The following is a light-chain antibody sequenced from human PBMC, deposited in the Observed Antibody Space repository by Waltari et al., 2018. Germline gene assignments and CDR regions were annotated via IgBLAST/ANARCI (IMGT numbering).Light chain of an antibody. CDR1: QSVSSIY. CDR3: QQYVSSPLT. Sequence: ESVLTQSPGALSLSPGERATLSCRASQSVSSIYLAWYQQKPGQTLRLLIYGASSWATGIPDRFSGSGSGTDFTLTISRLEPEDSAVYYCQQYVSSPLTFGGGTKVEIK. V-gene: IGKV3-20*01. J-gene: IGKJ4*01. CDR2: GAS.